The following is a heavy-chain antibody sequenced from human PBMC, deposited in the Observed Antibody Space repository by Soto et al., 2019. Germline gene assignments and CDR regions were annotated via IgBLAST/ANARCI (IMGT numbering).Heavy chain of an antibody. CDR2: IYYSGST. D-gene: IGHD3-9*01. Sequence: SETLSLTCTVSGGSISSYYWSWIRQPPGKGLEWIGYIYYSGSTNYNPSLKSRVTISVDTSKNQFSLKLSSVTAADTAVYYCARAGSYLTGYEYYFDYWGQGTLVTVSS. J-gene: IGHJ4*02. V-gene: IGHV4-59*01. CDR1: GGSISSYY. CDR3: ARAGSYLTGYEYYFDY.